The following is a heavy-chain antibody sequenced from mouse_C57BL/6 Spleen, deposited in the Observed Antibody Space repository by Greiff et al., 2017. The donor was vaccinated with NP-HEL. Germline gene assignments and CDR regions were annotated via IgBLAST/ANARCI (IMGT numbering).Heavy chain of an antibody. J-gene: IGHJ2*01. CDR3: ARSKVIYYGNSDY. CDR2: IYPGDGDT. D-gene: IGHD2-1*01. Sequence: VKLMESGAELVKPGASVKISCKASGYAFSSYWMNWVKQRPGKGLEWIGQIYPGDGDTNYNGKFKGKATLTADKSSSTAYMQLSSLTSEDSAVYFCARSKVIYYGNSDYWGQGTTLTVSS. V-gene: IGHV1-80*01. CDR1: GYAFSSYW.